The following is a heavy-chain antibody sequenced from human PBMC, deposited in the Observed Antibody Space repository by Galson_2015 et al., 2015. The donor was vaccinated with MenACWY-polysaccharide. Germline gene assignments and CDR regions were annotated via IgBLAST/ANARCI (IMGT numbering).Heavy chain of an antibody. CDR1: GYKFSSYY. V-gene: IGHV1-46*01. Sequence: SVKVSCKASGYKFSSYYLHWVRQAPGLGLEWMGIINSSGGSTIYAQKFQGRVTVTRDTSTSTVYMELSSLRSEDTAVYYCAGGSSGSPHALDIWGQGTMVTVSS. CDR3: AGGSSGSPHALDI. CDR2: INSSGGST. D-gene: IGHD1-26*01. J-gene: IGHJ3*02.